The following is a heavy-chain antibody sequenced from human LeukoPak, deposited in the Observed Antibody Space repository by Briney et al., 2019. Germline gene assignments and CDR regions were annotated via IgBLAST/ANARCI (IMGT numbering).Heavy chain of an antibody. CDR2: LSSSASTI. Sequence: GGSLRLSCAASGFTFRDYEMNWVRQAPGKGLEWVSYLSSSASTIYYADSVKGRFTISRDSAKKSVYLQMNSLRDEDTAIYYCARDPVGYYYAMDVWGQGTTVTVSS. J-gene: IGHJ6*02. V-gene: IGHV3-48*03. D-gene: IGHD4-23*01. CDR3: ARDPVGYYYAMDV. CDR1: GFTFRDYE.